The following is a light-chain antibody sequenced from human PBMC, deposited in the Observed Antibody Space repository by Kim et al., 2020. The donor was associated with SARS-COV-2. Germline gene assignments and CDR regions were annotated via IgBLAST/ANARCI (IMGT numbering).Light chain of an antibody. CDR3: QDRQA. Sequence: STLCESVGDTVTPTCRARQSVSRWLDWYEQKPGKAPKLLVYDGSKLQSGVPSRFSGSGSGTEFTLTISSLQPDDFAIYYCQDRQAFGQGTKVDIK. V-gene: IGKV1-5*01. CDR2: DGS. J-gene: IGKJ1*01. CDR1: QSVSRW.